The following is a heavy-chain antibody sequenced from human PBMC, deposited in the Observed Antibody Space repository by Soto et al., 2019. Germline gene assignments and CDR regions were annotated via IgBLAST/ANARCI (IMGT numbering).Heavy chain of an antibody. V-gene: IGHV3-9*01. J-gene: IGHJ4*02. Sequence: PGWSLRLSCAASGFTFSNYAMHWVRQAPGKGLEWVSGITWNSRVLAYADSVKGRFTISRDNARNSLYLQMDSLRDEDTALYYCAKGRYDFWSPYYFDSWGQGTLVTVSS. CDR1: GFTFSNYA. CDR3: AKGRYDFWSPYYFDS. CDR2: ITWNSRVL. D-gene: IGHD3-3*01.